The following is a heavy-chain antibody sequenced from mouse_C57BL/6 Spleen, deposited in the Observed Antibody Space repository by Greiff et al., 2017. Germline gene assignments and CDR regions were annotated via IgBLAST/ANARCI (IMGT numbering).Heavy chain of an antibody. V-gene: IGHV6-3*01. Sequence: EVQRVESGGGLVQPGGSMKLSCVASGFTFSNYWMNWVRQSPEKGLEWVAQIRLKSDNYATHYAESVKGRFTISRDDSKSSVYLQMNNLRAEDTGIYYCTNYGSSYVGVDYWGQGTSVTVSS. CDR3: TNYGSSYVGVDY. CDR1: GFTFSNYW. CDR2: IRLKSDNYAT. J-gene: IGHJ4*01. D-gene: IGHD1-1*01.